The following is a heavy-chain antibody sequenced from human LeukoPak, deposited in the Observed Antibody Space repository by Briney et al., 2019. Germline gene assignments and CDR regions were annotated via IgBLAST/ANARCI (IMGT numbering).Heavy chain of an antibody. J-gene: IGHJ4*02. CDR3: ARRRVLVADFDY. Sequence: SETLSLTCAVYGGSFSGYYWSWIRQPPGKGLEWIGEINHSGSTNYNPSLKSRVTISVDTSKNQFSLKLSSVTAADTAVYYCARRRVLVADFDYWGQGTLVTVSS. CDR1: GGSFSGYY. V-gene: IGHV4-34*01. CDR2: INHSGST. D-gene: IGHD2-15*01.